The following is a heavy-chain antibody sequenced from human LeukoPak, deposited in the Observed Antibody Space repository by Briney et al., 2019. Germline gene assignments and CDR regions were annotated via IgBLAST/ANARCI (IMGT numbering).Heavy chain of an antibody. CDR1: GFFLRTAGVG. V-gene: IGHV2-5*02. Sequence: ESGPTLVNPPQTLTLTCSFSGFFLRTAGVGVGWIPPPPGKALEWLALIYWDDDKRYTPSLKSRLTITKDTSKNQVVLTMTDMDPMDTATYFCARQGLSATAEYFQNWGQGTLVTVSS. CDR2: IYWDDDK. CDR3: ARQGLSATAEYFQN. D-gene: IGHD5/OR15-5a*01. J-gene: IGHJ1*01.